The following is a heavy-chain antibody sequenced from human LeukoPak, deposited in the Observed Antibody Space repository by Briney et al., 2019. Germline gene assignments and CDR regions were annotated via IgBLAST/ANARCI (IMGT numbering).Heavy chain of an antibody. J-gene: IGHJ3*01. Sequence: SETLSLTCAVYGGSFSGYYWSWVRQPPGKGLEWSGEINHSGRTNYNTSLTSRGTISVETTKKQCSLKLSSVPAADTAVYYCARVQKLRWVSHAFHLWGQGTMVTLS. V-gene: IGHV4-34*01. CDR2: INHSGRT. CDR1: GGSFSGYY. CDR3: ARVQKLRWVSHAFHL. D-gene: IGHD4-23*01.